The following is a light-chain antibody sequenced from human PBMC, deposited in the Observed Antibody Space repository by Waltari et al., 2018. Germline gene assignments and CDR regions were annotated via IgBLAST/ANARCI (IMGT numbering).Light chain of an antibody. J-gene: IGLJ1*01. CDR3: CAFAGRGIYV. CDR1: SSDVGDYPL. Sequence: SALTQPASVSGAPGQSVTISCIEISSDVGDYPLLFWYQRHPGGAPKLLIDEVSQRPSGVSKRFSGSKSGKPASLTISGLQAEDEADYYCCAFAGRGIYVFGSGTQVTVL. V-gene: IGLV2-23*02. CDR2: EVS.